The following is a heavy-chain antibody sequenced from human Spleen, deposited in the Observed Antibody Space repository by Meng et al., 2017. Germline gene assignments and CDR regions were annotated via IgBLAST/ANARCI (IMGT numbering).Heavy chain of an antibody. CDR1: GGSFSDYY. Sequence: QVQLQQWGARLLKPSETLSLTCVVSGGSFSDYYWSWIRQPPGKGLEWIGEINHNGSTNYNPSLESRATISVDTSQNNLSLKLSSVTAADSAVYYCARGPTTMAHDFDYWGQGTLVTVSS. D-gene: IGHD4-11*01. V-gene: IGHV4-34*01. CDR3: ARGPTTMAHDFDY. CDR2: INHNGST. J-gene: IGHJ4*02.